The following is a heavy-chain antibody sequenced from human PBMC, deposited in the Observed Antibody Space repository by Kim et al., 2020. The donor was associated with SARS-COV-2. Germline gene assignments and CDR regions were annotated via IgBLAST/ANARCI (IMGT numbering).Heavy chain of an antibody. V-gene: IGHV4-34*01. D-gene: IGHD7-27*01. Sequence: SETLSLTCAVYVGSLSGYRWSWVRQPPGKGLEWIGEINHSGTTNYSPSLKSRVAISVDTSKNQFSLKLNSVTAADTSVYFCARGWSGVVPSPILGIGPHFVVYAMDVWGRGTAVIVSS. J-gene: IGHJ6*02. CDR3: ARGWSGVVPSPILGIGPHFVVYAMDV. CDR1: VGSLSGYR. CDR2: INHSGTT.